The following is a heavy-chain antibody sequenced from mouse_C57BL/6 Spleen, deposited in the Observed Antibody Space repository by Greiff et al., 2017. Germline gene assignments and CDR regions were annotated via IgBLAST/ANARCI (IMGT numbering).Heavy chain of an antibody. CDR1: GFTFSDYG. CDR2: ISSGSSTI. CDR3: ARGYSYAMDY. V-gene: IGHV5-17*01. J-gene: IGHJ4*01. Sequence: EVKVVESGGGLVKPGGSLKLSCAASGFTFSDYGMHWVRQAPEKGLEWVAYISSGSSTIYYADTVKGRFTISRDNAKNTLFLQMTSLRAEDTAMYYCARGYSYAMDYWGQGTSVTVSS.